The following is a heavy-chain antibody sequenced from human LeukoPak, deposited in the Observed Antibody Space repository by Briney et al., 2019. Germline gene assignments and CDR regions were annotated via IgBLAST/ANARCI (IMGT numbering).Heavy chain of an antibody. CDR2: MYHSGST. Sequence: PSETLSLTCNVSGYSISSGYYWGWIRQTPGKGLEWIGSMYHSGSTYYNPSLKSRVTISVDTSKNQFSLKLSSVTAADTAVYYCARLSTYGSGSSRYYYMDVWGKGTTVTISS. J-gene: IGHJ6*03. V-gene: IGHV4-38-2*02. CDR3: ARLSTYGSGSSRYYYMDV. D-gene: IGHD3-10*01. CDR1: GYSISSGYY.